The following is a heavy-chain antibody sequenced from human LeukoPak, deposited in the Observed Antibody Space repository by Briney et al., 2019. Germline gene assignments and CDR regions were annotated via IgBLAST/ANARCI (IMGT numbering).Heavy chain of an antibody. J-gene: IGHJ5*02. CDR1: GGSISSSSYY. V-gene: IGHV4-39*07. Sequence: PSETLSLTCTVSGGSISSSSYYWGWIRQPPGKGLECIGSIYYSGRNYYNPSLKSRVTISVDTSKNQFSLKLSSVTAADTAVYYCARGGTTVTSDNWFDPWGQGTLVTVSS. D-gene: IGHD4-17*01. CDR2: IYYSGRN. CDR3: ARGGTTVTSDNWFDP.